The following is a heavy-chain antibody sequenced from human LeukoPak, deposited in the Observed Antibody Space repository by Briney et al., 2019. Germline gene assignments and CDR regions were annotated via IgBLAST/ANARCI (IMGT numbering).Heavy chain of an antibody. CDR1: GFTFSSYG. D-gene: IGHD3-10*01. CDR2: ISYDGSNK. Sequence: PGRSLRLSCAASGFTFSSYGMHWVRQAPGKGLEWVAVISYDGSNKYYADSVKGRFTISRDNSKNTLYLQMNSLRAEDTAVYYCAKSSLYYFDYWGQGTLVTVSS. J-gene: IGHJ4*02. CDR3: AKSSLYYFDY. V-gene: IGHV3-30*18.